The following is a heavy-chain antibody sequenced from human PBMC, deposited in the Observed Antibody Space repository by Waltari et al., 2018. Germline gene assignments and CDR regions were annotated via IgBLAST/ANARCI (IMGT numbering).Heavy chain of an antibody. Sequence: EVQLLQPGAEVKKPGTPVKISCKLSGDTFTDNYIHWIQQDPGKGLQWMGLLDPEDGQAVYAEKFQGRVTMTADTSIHTAYMELTSLTSEDTAFYYCAAALGGGISASRPFHFWGQGTMITVSS. D-gene: IGHD3-10*01. CDR2: LDPEDGQA. CDR1: GDTFTDNY. J-gene: IGHJ3*01. CDR3: AAALGGGISASRPFHF. V-gene: IGHV1-69-2*01.